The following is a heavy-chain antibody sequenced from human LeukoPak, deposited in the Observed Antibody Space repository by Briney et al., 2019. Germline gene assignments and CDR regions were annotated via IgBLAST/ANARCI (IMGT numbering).Heavy chain of an antibody. CDR1: GFTFSSYG. D-gene: IGHD3-9*01. J-gene: IGHJ4*02. Sequence: GGSLRLSCAASGFTFSSYGMHWVRQAPGKGLEWVAVISYDGSNKYYADSVKGRFTISRDNSKNTLYLQMNSLRAEDTAVYYCARDRYGGLTYYDILYYFDYWGQGTLVTVSS. CDR3: ARDRYGGLTYYDILYYFDY. CDR2: ISYDGSNK. V-gene: IGHV3-30*03.